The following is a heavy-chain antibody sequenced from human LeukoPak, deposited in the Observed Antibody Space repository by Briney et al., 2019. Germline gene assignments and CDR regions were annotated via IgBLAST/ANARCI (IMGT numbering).Heavy chain of an antibody. D-gene: IGHD3-10*01. CDR3: TTDLEQFSCCYGSGSSNWFDP. CDR1: GFTFSSYA. J-gene: IGHJ5*02. V-gene: IGHV3-15*01. CDR2: IKSKTDGGTT. Sequence: PGGSLRLSCAASGFTFSSYAMSWVRQAPGKGLEWVGRIKSKTDGGTTDYAAPVKGRFTISRDDSKNTLYLQMNSLKTEDTAVYYCTTDLEQFSCCYGSGSSNWFDPWGQGTLVTVSS.